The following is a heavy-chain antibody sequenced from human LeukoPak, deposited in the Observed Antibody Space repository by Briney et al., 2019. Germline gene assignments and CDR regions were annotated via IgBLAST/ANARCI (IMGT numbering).Heavy chain of an antibody. CDR2: ISSSSSFI. D-gene: IGHD1-26*01. V-gene: IGHV3-21*01. CDR3: ARTGRDSGSYNNFDY. J-gene: IGHJ4*02. Sequence: GGSLRLSCAASGFTFDFYSMDWVRQAPGKGLEWVPSISSSSSFIYYADSAKGRFTVYRDNAENSVYLQMNSLRAEDTAVYYCARTGRDSGSYNNFDYWGQGTLVTVSS. CDR1: GFTFDFYS.